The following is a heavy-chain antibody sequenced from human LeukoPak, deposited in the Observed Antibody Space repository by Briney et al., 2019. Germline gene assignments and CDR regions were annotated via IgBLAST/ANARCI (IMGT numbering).Heavy chain of an antibody. D-gene: IGHD3-16*01. V-gene: IGHV3-7*01. Sequence: GGSLRLSCAASGFTFSSYWMTWVRQAPGKGLEWVANIKEDGSEKYYVDSVKGRFTISRDNSKNSLYLQMNSLRAEDTAVYFCARSMTTLGVWGQGTLVTVSS. CDR3: ARSMTTLGV. CDR2: IKEDGSEK. CDR1: GFTFSSYW. J-gene: IGHJ4*02.